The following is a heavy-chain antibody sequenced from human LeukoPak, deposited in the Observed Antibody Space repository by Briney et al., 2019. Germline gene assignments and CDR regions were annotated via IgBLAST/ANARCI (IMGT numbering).Heavy chain of an antibody. V-gene: IGHV3-30*18. CDR3: AKDSRKLIVLMVYAILPYFDY. Sequence: GGSLRLSCAASGFTFSSYSMNWVRQAPGKGLEWVAVISYDGSNKYYADSVKGRFTISRDNSKNTLYLQMNSLRAEDTAVYYCAKDSRKLIVLMVYAILPYFDYWGQGTLVTVSS. D-gene: IGHD2-8*01. CDR1: GFTFSSYS. CDR2: ISYDGSNK. J-gene: IGHJ4*02.